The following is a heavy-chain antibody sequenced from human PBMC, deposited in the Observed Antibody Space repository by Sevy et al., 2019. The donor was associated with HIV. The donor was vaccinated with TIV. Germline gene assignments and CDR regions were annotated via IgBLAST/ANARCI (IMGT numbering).Heavy chain of an antibody. CDR2: IRYDGSDK. V-gene: IGHV3-30*02. Sequence: GGSLRLSCAASGFTFSNYGMHWVRQVPGKGLEWVTFIRYDGSDKYYAASVKGRFTISRDDYKKTLYLQMDSLRPEDTAIYYCAKDLAGPGRRYFDSWGQGTLVTVSS. J-gene: IGHJ4*02. D-gene: IGHD6-13*01. CDR3: AKDLAGPGRRYFDS. CDR1: GFTFSNYG.